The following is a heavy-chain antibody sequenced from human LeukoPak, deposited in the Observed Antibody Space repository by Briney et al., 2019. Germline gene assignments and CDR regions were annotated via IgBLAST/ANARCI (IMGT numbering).Heavy chain of an antibody. J-gene: IGHJ4*02. CDR2: IWYDGNNK. CDR1: GFTLKSHG. D-gene: IGHD3-10*01. V-gene: IGHV3-33*01. Sequence: AGTSLRLSCAASGFTLKSHGMNWVRQAPGKGLEWVAAIWYDGNNKYYADSVKGRFTISRDNSKNTLYLQMNSLRAEDTAVYYCARVPGSGSYYPFNYWGQGTLVTVSS. CDR3: ARVPGSGSYYPFNY.